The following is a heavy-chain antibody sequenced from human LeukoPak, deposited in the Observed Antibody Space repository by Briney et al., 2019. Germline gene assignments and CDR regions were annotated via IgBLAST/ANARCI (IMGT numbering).Heavy chain of an antibody. CDR3: AKAGGSSWYDY. Sequence: GGSLRLSCAASGFTFSTYAMSWVRHAPGKGQERVSAISNSGESTYYADSVKERFTISRDNSKNTLYMQMKSLRAEDTAVYYCAKAGGSSWYDYWGQGTLVTASS. CDR2: ISNSGEST. V-gene: IGHV3-23*01. D-gene: IGHD6-13*01. J-gene: IGHJ4*02. CDR1: GFTFSTYA.